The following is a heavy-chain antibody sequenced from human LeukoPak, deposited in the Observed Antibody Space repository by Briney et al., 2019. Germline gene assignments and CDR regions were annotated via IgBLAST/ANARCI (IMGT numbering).Heavy chain of an antibody. J-gene: IGHJ4*02. CDR3: ARDRGVVPTFFDY. V-gene: IGHV3-21*01. Sequence: GGSLRLSCTASGFTLSSYSMTWVRQAPGKGLEWVSSISSSSSYIYYADSVKGRFTISRDNAKNSLYLQMDSLRAEDTAVYYCARDRGVVPTFFDYWGQGTLVPVSS. CDR2: ISSSSSYI. CDR1: GFTLSSYS. D-gene: IGHD3-3*01.